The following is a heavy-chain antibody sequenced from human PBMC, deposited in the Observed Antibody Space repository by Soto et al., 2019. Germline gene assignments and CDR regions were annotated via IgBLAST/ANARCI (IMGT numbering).Heavy chain of an antibody. CDR1: GGTFSTYS. CDR3: TIGSWSGEVFDI. V-gene: IGHV1-69*02. J-gene: IGHJ3*02. CDR2: IIPILGIA. D-gene: IGHD2-21*01. Sequence: QVQLVQSGAEVKKPGSSVKVSCKDSGGTFSTYSMFWVRQAPGQGLEWMGRIIPILGIANYAQKFQDRVTMTADKSTSTAYMERSSLRSEDTALDFCTIGSWSGEVFDIWGQGTMVTVSS.